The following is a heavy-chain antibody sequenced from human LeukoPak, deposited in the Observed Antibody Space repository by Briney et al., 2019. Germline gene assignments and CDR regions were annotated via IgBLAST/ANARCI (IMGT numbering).Heavy chain of an antibody. D-gene: IGHD6-13*01. J-gene: IGHJ4*02. CDR1: GGSFSGNY. Sequence: SETLSLTCAVYGGSFSGNYWGWIRQPPGKGLEWIGYIFYSGSTYYNPSLKSRVTMSVDTSKNQFSLKLSSVTAVDTAVYYCARGGYSSSWIDYWGQGTLVTVSS. CDR3: ARGGYSSSWIDY. CDR2: IFYSGST. V-gene: IGHV4-28*03.